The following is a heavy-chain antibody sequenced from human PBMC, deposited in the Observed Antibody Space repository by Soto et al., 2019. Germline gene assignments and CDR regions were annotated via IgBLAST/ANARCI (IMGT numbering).Heavy chain of an antibody. CDR3: AREGYCTNGVCLYYYYYGMDV. CDR2: ISYDGSNK. Sequence: QVQLVESGGGVVQPGRSLRLSCAASGFTFSSYAMHWVRQAPGKGLEWVAVISYDGSNKYYADSVKGRFTISRDNSKNTLYLQMNSLRAEDKAVYYCAREGYCTNGVCLYYYYYGMDVWGQGTTVTVSS. J-gene: IGHJ6*02. CDR1: GFTFSSYA. V-gene: IGHV3-30-3*01. D-gene: IGHD2-8*01.